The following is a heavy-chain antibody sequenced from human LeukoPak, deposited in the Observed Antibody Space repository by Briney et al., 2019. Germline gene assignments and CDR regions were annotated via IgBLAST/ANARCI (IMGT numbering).Heavy chain of an antibody. D-gene: IGHD3-22*01. Sequence: ASVKVSCKASGYTFTSYGISWVRQAPGQGLEWMGWISAYNGNTNYAQKLQGRVTMTTDTSTSTAYMELRSLRSDDTAVYYCARVEDSSGYPLFQHWGQGTLVTVSS. CDR2: ISAYNGNT. V-gene: IGHV1-18*01. CDR3: ARVEDSSGYPLFQH. CDR1: GYTFTSYG. J-gene: IGHJ1*01.